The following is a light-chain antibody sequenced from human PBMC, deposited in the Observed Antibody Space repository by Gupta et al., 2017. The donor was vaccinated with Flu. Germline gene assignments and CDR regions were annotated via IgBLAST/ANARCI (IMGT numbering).Light chain of an antibody. J-gene: IGKJ2*01. CDR3: MQALYIPYT. Sequence: IVMTQSPLSLPVTPGESASISCRSSQSLLHSNGYRYLDWYLQKPGQSPQLLIYLGSNRASGVPDRFSGSESDTDFTLKISRVEAEDVGIYYCMQALYIPYTLGQGTKLE. CDR1: QSLLHSNGYRY. V-gene: IGKV2-28*01. CDR2: LGS.